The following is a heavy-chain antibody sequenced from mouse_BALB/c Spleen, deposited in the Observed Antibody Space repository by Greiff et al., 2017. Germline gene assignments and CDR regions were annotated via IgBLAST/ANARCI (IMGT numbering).Heavy chain of an antibody. CDR2: INPGSSTI. CDR3: ARGDGYWYFDV. J-gene: IGHJ1*01. CDR1: GFDFSRYW. Sequence: EVQRVESGGGLVQPGGSLNLSCAASGFDFSRYWMSWARQAPGKGQEWIGEINPGSSTINYTPSLKDKFIISRDNAKNTLYLQMSKVRSEDTALYYCARGDGYWYFDVWGAGTTVTVSS. V-gene: IGHV4-2*02.